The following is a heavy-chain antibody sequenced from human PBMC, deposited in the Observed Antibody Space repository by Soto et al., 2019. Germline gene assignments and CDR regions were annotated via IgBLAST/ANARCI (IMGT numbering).Heavy chain of an antibody. J-gene: IGHJ6*02. V-gene: IGHV4-34*01. D-gene: IGHD2-2*01. CDR1: GGSVSGYY. CDR3: ARSELGARRHCDGTSCSNTVPKNGMDV. CDR2: INHSGNT. Sequence: QVQLQQWGAGLLKPSETLSLTCAVDGGSVSGYYWSWVRQPPGKGLEWIGEINHSGNTNHNPSLESLVTMSVDRSKNHFSLKVTSVSAAETAVYYCARSELGARRHCDGTSCSNTVPKNGMDVWGQGNMVAVAS.